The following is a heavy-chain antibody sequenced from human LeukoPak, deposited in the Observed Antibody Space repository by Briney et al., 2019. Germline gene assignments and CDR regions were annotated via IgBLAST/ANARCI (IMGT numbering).Heavy chain of an antibody. CDR1: GGSISSHY. CDR3: ARLSATGEDFDY. D-gene: IGHD1-1*01. Sequence: PSETLSLTCTVSGGSISSHYWSWIRQPPGKGLEWIGYIYYSGSTNYNPSLKSRVTISVDTSKNQFSLKLSSVTAADTAVYYCARLSATGEDFDYWGQGTLVTVSS. J-gene: IGHJ4*02. CDR2: IYYSGST. V-gene: IGHV4-59*08.